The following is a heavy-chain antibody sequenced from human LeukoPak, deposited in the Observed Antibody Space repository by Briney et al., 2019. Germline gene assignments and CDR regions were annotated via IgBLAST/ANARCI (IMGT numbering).Heavy chain of an antibody. Sequence: SETLSLTCTVSGYSISSGYYWGWIRQSPGKGLEWIGNIHHSGHIYYNVSLKSRVPISVHTPNNQLSLNLNSVAAADTCVYCCAREIRYSSSSWGYFDYWGQGTLVTVSS. CDR2: IHHSGHI. D-gene: IGHD6-6*01. V-gene: IGHV4-38-2*02. J-gene: IGHJ4*02. CDR3: AREIRYSSSSWGYFDY. CDR1: GYSISSGYY.